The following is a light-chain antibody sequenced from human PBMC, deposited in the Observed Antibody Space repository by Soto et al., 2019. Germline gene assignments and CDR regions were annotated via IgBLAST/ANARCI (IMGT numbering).Light chain of an antibody. J-gene: IGKJ4*01. CDR2: DAS. CDR1: QSVSRY. Sequence: EIVLTQSPATLSLSPGERATLSCRASQSVSRYLAWYQQKPGQAPRLLIYDASNRATGIPARFSGSGSGTDFTLTISSLEPEDFAVYYCEQRCDWPLTFGGGTKVEIK. CDR3: EQRCDWPLT. V-gene: IGKV3-11*01.